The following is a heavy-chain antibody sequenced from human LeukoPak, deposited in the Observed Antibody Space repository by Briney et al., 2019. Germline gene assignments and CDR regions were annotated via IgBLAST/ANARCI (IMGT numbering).Heavy chain of an antibody. V-gene: IGHV3-66*04. D-gene: IGHD3-22*01. CDR3: ARPRRSSGYYYFDY. CDR2: IYSGGST. Sequence: GGSLRLSCAASGFTVSSNYMSWVRQAPGKGLEWVSVIYSGGSTYYADSVKGRFTISRDNSKNTLYLQMNSLRAEDTAVYYCARPRRSSGYYYFDYWGQGTLVTVSS. CDR1: GFTVSSNY. J-gene: IGHJ4*02.